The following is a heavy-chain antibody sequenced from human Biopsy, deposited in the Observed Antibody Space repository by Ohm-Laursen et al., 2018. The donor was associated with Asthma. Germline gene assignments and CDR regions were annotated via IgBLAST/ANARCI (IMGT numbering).Heavy chain of an antibody. V-gene: IGHV1-69*15. CDR2: IIPIFGPT. CDR3: ARGPEYVRSSGALDY. Sequence: SSVKVSCKASGGTFSSNSINWVRQAPGQGLEWMGRIIPIFGPTNYAQKFQGRVTISADDSTSTAYMELSGLSSEDTALYYCARGPEYVRSSGALDYWGQGTLVTVSS. D-gene: IGHD2-2*01. J-gene: IGHJ4*02. CDR1: GGTFSSNS.